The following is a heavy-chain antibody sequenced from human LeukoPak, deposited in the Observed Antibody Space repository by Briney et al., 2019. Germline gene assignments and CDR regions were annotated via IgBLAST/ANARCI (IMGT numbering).Heavy chain of an antibody. Sequence: ASVKVSCKASGYTFTGYYMHWVRQAPGQGLEWMGWINPNSGGTNYAQKFQGRVTMTRDTSISTAYMELSRLRSDDTAVYYCARDRPPREGPLNWFDPWGQETLVPVSS. CDR3: ARDRPPREGPLNWFDP. D-gene: IGHD3-16*02. V-gene: IGHV1-2*02. J-gene: IGHJ5*02. CDR2: INPNSGGT. CDR1: GYTFTGYY.